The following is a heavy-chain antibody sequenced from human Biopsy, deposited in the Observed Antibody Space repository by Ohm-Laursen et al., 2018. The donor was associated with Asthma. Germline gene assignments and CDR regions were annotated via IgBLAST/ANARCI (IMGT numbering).Heavy chain of an antibody. V-gene: IGHV4-31*01. Sequence: SQTLSLTCTVSGASITTSPSYWSWLRLLPGKGLEWIGCIYYSGETFFNPSLKNPLSMSLDSSKNQFSLKMTSVTVADTAVYFCARNLPGYTYGPFEDWGQGTLVTVSS. CDR2: IYYSGET. CDR1: GASITTSPSY. J-gene: IGHJ4*02. D-gene: IGHD5-18*01. CDR3: ARNLPGYTYGPFED.